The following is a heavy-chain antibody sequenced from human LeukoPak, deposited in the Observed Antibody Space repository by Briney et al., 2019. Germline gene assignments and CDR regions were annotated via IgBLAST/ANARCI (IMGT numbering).Heavy chain of an antibody. CDR1: GSSFTSYW. V-gene: IGHV5-51*01. D-gene: IGHD5-24*01. CDR2: IYPGDSDT. Sequence: KRGESLQISCQGSGSSFTSYWIGWGRPMPGESLEWMGIIYPGDSDTTYSPSFQCQVTISADKSISTAYLQWSSLKASDTAMYYCARVFEMATTSFDYWGQGTLVTVSS. CDR3: ARVFEMATTSFDY. J-gene: IGHJ4*02.